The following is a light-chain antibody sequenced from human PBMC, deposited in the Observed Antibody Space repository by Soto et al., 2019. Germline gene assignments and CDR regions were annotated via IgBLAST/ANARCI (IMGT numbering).Light chain of an antibody. CDR2: DDN. CDR1: SSNMGSNS. Sequence: QSVLTQPPSASGTPGQRVTISCSGSSSNMGSNSVNWYQQLPGTAPKLLIYDDNQRPSGVPDRFSGSKSGTSASLAITGLQYEDEADYYCAAWDGSRHHIVFGGGTKLTVL. V-gene: IGLV1-44*01. CDR3: AAWDGSRHHIV. J-gene: IGLJ2*01.